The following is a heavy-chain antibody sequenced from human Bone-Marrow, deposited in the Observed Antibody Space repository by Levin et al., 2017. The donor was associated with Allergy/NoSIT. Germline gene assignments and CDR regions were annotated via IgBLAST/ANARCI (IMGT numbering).Heavy chain of an antibody. CDR3: AREVRNCGGDCLDY. CDR1: GFTFSSYE. Sequence: GGSLRLSCAASGFTFSSYEMNWVRQAPGKGLEWVSYTTTSGDFTHYAASVKGRFTMSRDNAKNSLYLQMDSLRVEDTAVYYCAREVRNCGGDCLDYWGQGTLVTVSS. CDR2: TTTSGDFT. V-gene: IGHV3-48*03. J-gene: IGHJ4*02. D-gene: IGHD2-21*02.